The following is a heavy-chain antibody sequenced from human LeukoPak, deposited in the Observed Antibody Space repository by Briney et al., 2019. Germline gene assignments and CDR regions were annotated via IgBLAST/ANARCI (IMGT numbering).Heavy chain of an antibody. Sequence: GGSLRLSCAASGFTFSSYEMNWVRQAPGKGLEWVSSISSSSSYIYYADSVKGRFTISRDNAKNSLYLQMNSLRAEDTAVYYCASQVVATTFDYWGQGTLVTVSS. CDR1: GFTFSSYE. D-gene: IGHD5-12*01. V-gene: IGHV3-21*01. CDR2: ISSSSSYI. CDR3: ASQVVATTFDY. J-gene: IGHJ4*02.